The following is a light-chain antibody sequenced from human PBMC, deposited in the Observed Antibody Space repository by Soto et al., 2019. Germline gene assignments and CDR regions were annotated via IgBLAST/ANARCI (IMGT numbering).Light chain of an antibody. CDR2: DAS. CDR3: QQYHTSSIT. CDR1: QTISSW. J-gene: IGKJ5*01. V-gene: IGKV1-5*01. Sequence: TQSPGTLSLSPWERATLSCRASQTISSWLAWYQQKPGKAPTLLIYDASTLERGVPSRFSGTGSGTEFTLSIDSLQPDDFATYYCQQYHTSSITFGQGTRLEIK.